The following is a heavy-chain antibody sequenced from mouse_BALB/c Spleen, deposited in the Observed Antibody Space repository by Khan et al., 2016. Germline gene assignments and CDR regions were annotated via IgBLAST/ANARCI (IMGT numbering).Heavy chain of an antibody. D-gene: IGHD1-1*01. CDR2: NNPDSSTT. CDR3: ASARYYAYLAY. V-gene: IGHV4-1*02. Sequence: EVKLLESGGGLVQPGGSLKLSCAASGFAFSRYWMSGVRQAPGKGLEWIGENNPDSSTTNYTPSLKDKFIISRANAKNKLYLQLSKVRSEDTALHYCASARYYAYLAYWGQGTLVTASA. CDR1: GFAFSRYW. J-gene: IGHJ3*01.